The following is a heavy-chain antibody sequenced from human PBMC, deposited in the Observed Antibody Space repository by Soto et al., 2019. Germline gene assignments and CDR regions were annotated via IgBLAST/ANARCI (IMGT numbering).Heavy chain of an antibody. D-gene: IGHD2-2*01. CDR3: ARTYCSSTSYVP. V-gene: IGHV3-11*01. J-gene: IGHJ5*02. CDR2: ISTSGSTI. Sequence: PGGSLRLSCAASGFTFSDYYMSWIRQAPGKGLEWVSYISTSGSTIYYADSVKGRFTISRDNAKNSLYLQMNSLRAKDTAVYYCARTYCSSTSYVPWGQGTLVTVSS. CDR1: GFTFSDYY.